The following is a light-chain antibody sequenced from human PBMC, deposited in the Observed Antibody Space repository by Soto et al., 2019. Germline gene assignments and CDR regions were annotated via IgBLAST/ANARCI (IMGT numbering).Light chain of an antibody. Sequence: QSVLTQPPSVSAAPGQKVTISCSGSSSNIGSNLVSWYQQLPGTAPKLLIYDNNKRPSGIPDRFSGSKSGTSASLGITGLQTGYEADYSCATWDSSLSAGLFGGGTKLTVL. CDR3: ATWDSSLSAGL. CDR1: SSNIGSNL. V-gene: IGLV1-51*01. J-gene: IGLJ3*02. CDR2: DNN.